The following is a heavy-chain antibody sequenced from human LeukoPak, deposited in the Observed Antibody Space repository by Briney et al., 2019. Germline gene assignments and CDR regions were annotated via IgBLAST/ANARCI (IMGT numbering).Heavy chain of an antibody. D-gene: IGHD1-1*01. CDR2: IYPGDSDT. V-gene: IGHV5-51*01. CDR3: ASGTTGTTADAFDV. CDR1: GYRFTSYW. Sequence: GESLQISCLGSGYRFTSYWIGWVRQLPGKGLELMGIIYPGDSDTRYSPSFQGQVTIAADKSISTAYLQWSSLKASDTAMYYCASGTTGTTADAFDVWGQGTKVTVSS. J-gene: IGHJ3*01.